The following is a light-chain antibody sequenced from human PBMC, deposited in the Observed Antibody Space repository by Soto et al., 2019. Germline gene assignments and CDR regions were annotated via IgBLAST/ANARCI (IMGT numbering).Light chain of an antibody. CDR2: RTS. CDR3: QQYDSSPRT. Sequence: ETVLTQSPATLSLSPGERATLSCRASQSVSSYLAWYQQKPGQAPRLLIYRTSNRATGIPDRFSGSGSGTDFTLTISRLEPEDFAVYWCQQYDSSPRTFGQGAKVDI. J-gene: IGKJ1*01. CDR1: QSVSSY. V-gene: IGKV3-20*01.